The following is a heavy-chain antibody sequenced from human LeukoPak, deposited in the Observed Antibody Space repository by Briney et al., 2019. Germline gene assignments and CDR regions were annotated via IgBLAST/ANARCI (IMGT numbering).Heavy chain of an antibody. CDR3: ARSTGTTMFIDY. Sequence: SETLSLTCTVSGGSISSSSYYWGWIRQPPGKGLEWIGSIYYSGSTYYNPSLKSRVTISVDTSKNQFSLKLSSVTAADTAVYYCARSTGTTMFIDYWGQGTLVTVSS. CDR1: GGSISSSSYY. CDR2: IYYSGST. D-gene: IGHD3-10*02. V-gene: IGHV4-39*07. J-gene: IGHJ4*02.